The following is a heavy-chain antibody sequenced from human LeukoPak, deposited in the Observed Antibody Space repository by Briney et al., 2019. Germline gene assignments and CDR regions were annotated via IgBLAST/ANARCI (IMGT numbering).Heavy chain of an antibody. V-gene: IGHV3-33*06. CDR3: AKDWSPNGYYLPFDY. CDR1: GFTFSRYG. D-gene: IGHD3-22*01. Sequence: PGGSLRLSCAPSGFTFSRYGMHWVRQAPGEGLEWVAVIWYDGSNKDYTDSVKGRFTISRDNSKNTLYLQMNSLRAEDTAVYYCAKDWSPNGYYLPFDYWGQGTLVTVSS. J-gene: IGHJ4*02. CDR2: IWYDGSNK.